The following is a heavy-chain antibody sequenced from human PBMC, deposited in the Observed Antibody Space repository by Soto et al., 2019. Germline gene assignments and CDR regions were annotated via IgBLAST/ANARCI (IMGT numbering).Heavy chain of an antibody. Sequence: ASVKVSCKASGYMFVTYGINWVRQAPGQGLEWMGWISAYNGNTKYAQNLQGRVTMTTDASTSTAYMEMRSLRSDDTAVYYCARDLDGSGSYYTDYWSPGTLVTVSS. J-gene: IGHJ4*02. CDR3: ARDLDGSGSYYTDY. CDR1: GYMFVTYG. V-gene: IGHV1-18*01. CDR2: ISAYNGNT. D-gene: IGHD3-10*01.